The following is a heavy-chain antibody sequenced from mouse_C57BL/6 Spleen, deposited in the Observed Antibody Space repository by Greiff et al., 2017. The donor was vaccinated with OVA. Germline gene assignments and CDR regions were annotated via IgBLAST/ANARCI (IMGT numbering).Heavy chain of an antibody. J-gene: IGHJ2*01. CDR3: ARGGDGYEDYFDY. V-gene: IGHV1-80*01. CDR1: GYAFSSYW. Sequence: QVHVKQSGAELVKPGASVKISCKASGYAFSSYWMNWVKQRPGKGLEWIGQIYPGDGDTNYNGKFKGKATLTADKSSSTAYMQLSSLTSEDSAVYFCARGGDGYEDYFDYWGQGTTLTVSS. D-gene: IGHD2-2*01. CDR2: IYPGDGDT.